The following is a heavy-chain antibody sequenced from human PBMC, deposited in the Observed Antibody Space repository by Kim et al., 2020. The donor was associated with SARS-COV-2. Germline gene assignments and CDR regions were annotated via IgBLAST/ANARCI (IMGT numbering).Heavy chain of an antibody. Sequence: DSYINYSPSFQGHVTISSDKSISTAYLQWSSLRASDTAMYYCARASGHDYWGQGTLVTVSS. CDR3: ARASGHDY. V-gene: IGHV5-10-1*01. D-gene: IGHD3-10*01. CDR2: DSYI. J-gene: IGHJ4*02.